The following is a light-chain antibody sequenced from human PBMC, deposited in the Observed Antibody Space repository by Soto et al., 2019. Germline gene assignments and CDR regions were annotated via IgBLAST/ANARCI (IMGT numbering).Light chain of an antibody. Sequence: QSALTQPRSVSGSPGQSVTISCTGTSRDVGGFDYVSWYQQHPGKVSTLIIYDVAQRPSGVLERFSGFKSGNTASLTISGLDPGDEADYYCCSYAGIHTYVFGTGTKVTVL. V-gene: IGLV2-11*01. J-gene: IGLJ1*01. CDR3: CSYAGIHTYV. CDR2: DVA. CDR1: SRDVGGFDY.